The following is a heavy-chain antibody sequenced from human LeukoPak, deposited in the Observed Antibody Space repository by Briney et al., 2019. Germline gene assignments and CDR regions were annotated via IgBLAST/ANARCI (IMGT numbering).Heavy chain of an antibody. CDR2: IRSKANSYAT. J-gene: IGHJ6*04. CDR3: TRLYYYGSGSYYTNYYYGMDV. Sequence: GGSLRLSCAASGFTFSGSAMYWVRQASGKGLEWVGRIRSKANSYATAYAASVKGRFTISRDDSKNTAYLQMNSLKTEDTAVYYCTRLYYYGSGSYYTNYYYGMDVWGKGTTVTVSS. D-gene: IGHD3-10*01. CDR1: GFTFSGSA. V-gene: IGHV3-73*01.